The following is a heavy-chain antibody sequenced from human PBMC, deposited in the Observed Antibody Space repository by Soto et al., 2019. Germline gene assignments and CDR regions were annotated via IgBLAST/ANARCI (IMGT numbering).Heavy chain of an antibody. Sequence: SVKVPCKASGGTFSSYAISWVRQAPGQGLEWMGGIIPIFGTANYAQKFQGRVTITADESTSTAYMELSSLRSEDTAVYYCARGYNWNDEDDWFDPCGQGTRVTVSS. J-gene: IGHJ5*02. CDR3: ARGYNWNDEDDWFDP. D-gene: IGHD1-1*01. CDR1: GGTFSSYA. V-gene: IGHV1-69*13. CDR2: IIPIFGTA.